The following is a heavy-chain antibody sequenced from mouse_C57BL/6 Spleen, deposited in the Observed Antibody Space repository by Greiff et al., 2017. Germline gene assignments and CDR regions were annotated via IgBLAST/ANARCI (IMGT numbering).Heavy chain of an antibody. V-gene: IGHV1-53*01. D-gene: IGHD3-3*01. Sequence: QVQLQQPGTELVKPGASVKLSCKASGYTFTSYWMHWVKQRPGQGLEWIGNINPSNGGTNYNEKFKSKATLTVDKSSITAYMQLSSLTSEDSAVYDCARGGTRGYFDYWGQGTTLTVSS. CDR2: INPSNGGT. CDR1: GYTFTSYW. CDR3: ARGGTRGYFDY. J-gene: IGHJ2*01.